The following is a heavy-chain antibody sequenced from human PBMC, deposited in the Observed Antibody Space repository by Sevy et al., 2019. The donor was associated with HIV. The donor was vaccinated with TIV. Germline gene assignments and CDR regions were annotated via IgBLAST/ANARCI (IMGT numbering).Heavy chain of an antibody. J-gene: IGHJ3*02. CDR2: IIPIVGTA. Sequence: ASVKVSCKASGGTFSSYAISWVRQAPGQGLEWMGGIIPIVGTANYAQKFQGRVTITADESTSTAYMELSSLRSEDTAVYYCARDGRGEGGYDNAFDIWDQGTMVTVSS. CDR1: GGTFSSYA. D-gene: IGHD5-12*01. V-gene: IGHV1-69*13. CDR3: ARDGRGEGGYDNAFDI.